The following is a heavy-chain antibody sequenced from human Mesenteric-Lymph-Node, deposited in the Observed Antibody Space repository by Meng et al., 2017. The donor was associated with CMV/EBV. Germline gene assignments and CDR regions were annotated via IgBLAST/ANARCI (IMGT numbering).Heavy chain of an antibody. Sequence: GESLKISCAASGFTFSNVWMSWVRQAPGKGLEWVSYISSMSATMYYTDSVRGRFTISRDDAKNSLYLHMNNLRAEDTAIYYCASDVTILGRVQTFDSWGQGTLVTVSS. CDR3: ASDVTILGRVQTFDS. V-gene: IGHV3-48*04. J-gene: IGHJ4*02. CDR2: ISSMSATM. D-gene: IGHD3-3*01. CDR1: GFTFSNVW.